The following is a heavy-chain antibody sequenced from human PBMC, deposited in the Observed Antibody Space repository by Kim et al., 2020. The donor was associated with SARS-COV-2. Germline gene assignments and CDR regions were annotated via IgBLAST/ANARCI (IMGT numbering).Heavy chain of an antibody. V-gene: IGHV4-59*13. D-gene: IGHD3-3*01. CDR1: GGSISSYY. Sequence: AETLSLTCTVSGGSISSYYWSWIRQPPGKGLEWIGYIYYSGSTNYNPSLKSRVTISVDTSKNQFSLKLSSVTAADTAVYYCARDFTEMTIFGYWGQGTLV. CDR3: ARDFTEMTIFGY. J-gene: IGHJ4*02. CDR2: IYYSGST.